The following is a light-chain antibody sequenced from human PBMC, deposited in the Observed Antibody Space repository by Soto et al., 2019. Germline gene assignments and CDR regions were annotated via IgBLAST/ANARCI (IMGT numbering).Light chain of an antibody. CDR1: SSDVGGYNY. Sequence: QSALTQPPSASGSPGQSVTISCTGTSSDVGGYNYVSWYQQHPGKAPKLMISEVSKRPSGVPDRFSGSKSGNTASLTVSGLQAEDEADYNCSSFAGNHNFVFGGGTKLTVL. CDR3: SSFAGNHNFV. CDR2: EVS. V-gene: IGLV2-8*01. J-gene: IGLJ2*01.